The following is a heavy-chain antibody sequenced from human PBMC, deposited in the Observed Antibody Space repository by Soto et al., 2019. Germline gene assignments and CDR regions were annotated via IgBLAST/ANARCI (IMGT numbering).Heavy chain of an antibody. V-gene: IGHV1-3*01. CDR3: ARDNGIYYSNFANNWYLDL. J-gene: IGHJ2*01. CDR1: GYTFTSYA. D-gene: IGHD4-4*01. CDR2: INAGNGNT. Sequence: ASVKVSCKASGYTFTSYAMHWVRQAPGQRLEWMGWINAGNGNTKYSQKFQGRVTMTRNTSISTAYMELSSLRSEDTAVYYCARDNGIYYSNFANNWYLDLWGRGTLVTVSS.